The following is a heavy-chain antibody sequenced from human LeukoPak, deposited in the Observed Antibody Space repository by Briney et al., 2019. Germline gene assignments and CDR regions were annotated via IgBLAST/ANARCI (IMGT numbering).Heavy chain of an antibody. CDR3: AREDNLGSGSSPIDY. CDR2: INPNSGGT. V-gene: IGHV1-2*06. J-gene: IGHJ4*02. D-gene: IGHD6-19*01. CDR1: GYTFTGYY. Sequence: GASVKVSRKASGYTFTGYYMDWVRQAPGQGLEWMGRINPNSGGTNYAQKFQGRVTMTRDTSISTAYMELSRLRSGDTAVYYCAREDNLGSGSSPIDYWGQGTLVTVSS.